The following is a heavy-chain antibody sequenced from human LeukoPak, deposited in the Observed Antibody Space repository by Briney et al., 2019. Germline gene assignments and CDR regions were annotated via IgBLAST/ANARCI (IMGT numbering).Heavy chain of an antibody. J-gene: IGHJ6*04. V-gene: IGHV1-24*01. CDR1: GYTLTELS. D-gene: IGHD4-11*01. CDR2: FDPEDGET. CDR3: ATSASLLTTDLVLDV. Sequence: ASVKVSCKVSGYTLTELSMHWVRQAPGKGLEWMGGFDPEDGETIYAQKFQGRVTMTEDTSTDTAYMELSSLRSEDTALYYCATSASLLTTDLVLDVWGKGTTVTVSS.